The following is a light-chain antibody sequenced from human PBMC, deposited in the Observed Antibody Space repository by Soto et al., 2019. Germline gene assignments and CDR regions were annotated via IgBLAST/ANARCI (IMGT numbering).Light chain of an antibody. CDR2: EVI. CDR3: NSYTTSNTFA. CDR1: SSDIGAHNF. J-gene: IGLJ1*01. Sequence: QSVLTQPASVSGSPGQAITVSCSGTSSDIGAHNFVSWYQQHPGKAPKLIIYEVINRPSGVSDRFSGSKSGNTASLTISGLQSEDEADYYCNSYTTSNTFAFGSGTNVTVL. V-gene: IGLV2-14*03.